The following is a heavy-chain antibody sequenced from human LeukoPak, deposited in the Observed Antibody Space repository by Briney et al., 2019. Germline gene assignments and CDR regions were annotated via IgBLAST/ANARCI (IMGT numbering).Heavy chain of an antibody. D-gene: IGHD3-10*01. CDR3: ARAVRDRGVILPWFDP. V-gene: IGHV4-59*01. Sequence: SETLSLTCTVSGGSISSYYWSWIRQPAGRGLEWIGYIYYSGGTNYNPSLKSRVTISVDTSKNQFSLKLSSVIAADTAVYYCARAVRDRGVILPWFDPWGQGTLVTVSS. J-gene: IGHJ5*02. CDR1: GGSISSYY. CDR2: IYYSGGT.